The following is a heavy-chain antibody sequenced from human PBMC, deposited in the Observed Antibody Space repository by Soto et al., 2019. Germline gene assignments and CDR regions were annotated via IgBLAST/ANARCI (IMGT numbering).Heavy chain of an antibody. CDR2: IIPMSGTT. D-gene: IGHD3-10*01. CDR1: GGTLSKYA. V-gene: IGHV1-69*01. J-gene: IGHJ5*02. CDR3: ASEDITRIRGFSRPHNWFDP. Sequence: QVQLVQSGAEVKKPGSSVKVSCKASGGTLSKYAINWVRQAPGQGLEWMGGIIPMSGTTNDAQKFEGRLTITADESTSTVFMELRCLRSEDTAVYYCASEDITRIRGFSRPHNWFDPWGQGTLVRVSS.